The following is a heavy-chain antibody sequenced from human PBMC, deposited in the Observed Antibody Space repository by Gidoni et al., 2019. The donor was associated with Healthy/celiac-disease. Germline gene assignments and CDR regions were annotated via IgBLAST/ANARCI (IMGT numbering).Heavy chain of an antibody. CDR1: GGSFIGYY. D-gene: IGHD5-18*01. V-gene: IGHV4-34*01. CDR3: ARRRQIYRNYGYYGMDV. Sequence: QVQLQQWGAGLLNPSEHLSLTCAVSGGSFIGYYWSWLRQPPGKGLEWIGEINQSGSNNYNPALKRRVNISVDTSKNQFSLKLSSVNAADTAVYYCARRRQIYRNYGYYGMDVWGQGTTVTVSS. CDR2: INQSGSN. J-gene: IGHJ6*02.